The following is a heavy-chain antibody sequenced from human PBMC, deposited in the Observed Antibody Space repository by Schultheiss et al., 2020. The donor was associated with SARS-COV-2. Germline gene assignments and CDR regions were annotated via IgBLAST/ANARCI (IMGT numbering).Heavy chain of an antibody. Sequence: SETLSLTCTVSGGSISSGGYYWSWIRQHPGKGLEWIGYIYYSGSTNYNPSLKSRVTISIDTSKNQLSLRLSSVTAADTAVYYCARGPYGIFDHWGQGTLLTVSS. CDR2: IYYSGST. J-gene: IGHJ4*02. CDR3: ARGPYGIFDH. D-gene: IGHD4-17*01. V-gene: IGHV4-61*08. CDR1: GGSISSGGYY.